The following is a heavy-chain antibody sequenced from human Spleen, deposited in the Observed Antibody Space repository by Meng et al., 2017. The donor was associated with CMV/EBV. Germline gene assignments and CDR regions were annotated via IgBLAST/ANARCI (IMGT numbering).Heavy chain of an antibody. V-gene: IGHV4-59*01. Sequence: SETLSLTCTVAGGSISDYYWSWIRQPPGKGLEWIGFIYHSGTSNINPSLKYRVTMSLDTSKSQFSLKLSSVTAADTAVYYCARDWAKKTYCDSIHCPDALDLWGQGTRVTVSS. J-gene: IGHJ3*01. CDR2: IYHSGTS. D-gene: IGHD2/OR15-2a*01. CDR3: ARDWAKKTYCDSIHCPDALDL. CDR1: GGSISDYY.